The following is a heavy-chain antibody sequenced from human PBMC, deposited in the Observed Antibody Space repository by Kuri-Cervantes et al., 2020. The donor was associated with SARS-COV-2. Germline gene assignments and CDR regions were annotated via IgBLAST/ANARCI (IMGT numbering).Heavy chain of an antibody. CDR3: ARGAPIVVVPAAKGGDAFDI. CDR1: GYTFTSYD. V-gene: IGHV1-8*02. Sequence: ASVKVSCKASGYTFTSYDINWVRQATGQGLEWMGWMNPNSGSTSYAQKFQGRVTMTRDTSTSTVYMELSSLRSEDTAVYYCARGAPIVVVPAAKGGDAFDIWGQGTMVTVSS. D-gene: IGHD2-2*01. J-gene: IGHJ3*02. CDR2: MNPNSGST.